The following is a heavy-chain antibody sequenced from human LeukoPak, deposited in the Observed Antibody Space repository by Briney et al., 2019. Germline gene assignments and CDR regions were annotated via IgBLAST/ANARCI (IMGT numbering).Heavy chain of an antibody. V-gene: IGHV4-39*01. Sequence: SETLTLPCTVAGGYIYSNSYYWGWVRQPPGKGLEWIGSIYYSGNTYYNPSLKSRVTISVDTAKNQFSLILNSVTAADTAVYYCARSDDFGDPQDRDACDMWPQRTIVTVSS. D-gene: IGHD4-17*01. CDR1: GGYIYSNSYY. CDR3: ARSDDFGDPQDRDACDM. J-gene: IGHJ3*02. CDR2: IYYSGNT.